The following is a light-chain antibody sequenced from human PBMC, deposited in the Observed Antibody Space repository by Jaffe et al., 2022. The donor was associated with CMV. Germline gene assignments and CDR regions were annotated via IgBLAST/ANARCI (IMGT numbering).Light chain of an antibody. CDR3: QSYDTGLSGLYV. CDR2: GNT. J-gene: IGLJ1*01. CDR1: RSNIGAGHD. V-gene: IGLV1-40*01. Sequence: QSVLTQPPSVSGAPGQRVTISCAGSRSNIGAGHDVHWYQQLPGTAPKLLIYGNTNRPSGVPDRFSGSKSGTSASLAITALQAEDEADYYCQSYDTGLSGLYVFGPGTKVTVL.